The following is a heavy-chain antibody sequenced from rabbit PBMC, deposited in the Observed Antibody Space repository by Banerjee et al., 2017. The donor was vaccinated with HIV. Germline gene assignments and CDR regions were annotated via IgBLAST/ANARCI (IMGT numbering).Heavy chain of an antibody. CDR3: ARGSGDAGYGCDQ. J-gene: IGHJ2*01. CDR1: GFSFNNKYV. Sequence: QQQLEESGGGLVKPEGSLTLSCTASGFSFNNKYVMCWVRQAPGKGLEWIACINTSSGNTVYASWAKGRFTISKTSSTTVTLQMTSLTAADTATYFCARGSGDAGYGCDQWGPGTLVTVS. V-gene: IGHV1S45*01. D-gene: IGHD4-2*01. CDR2: INTSSGNT.